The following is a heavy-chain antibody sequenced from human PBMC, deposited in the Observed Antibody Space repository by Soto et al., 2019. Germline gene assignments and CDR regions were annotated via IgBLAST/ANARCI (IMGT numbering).Heavy chain of an antibody. CDR1: GYTFTNYH. V-gene: IGHV1-46*03. D-gene: IGHD3-3*01. J-gene: IGHJ4*02. Sequence: QVQLVQSGAEVKKPGASVKVSCKASGYTFTNYHIHWVRQAPGQGLEWIGKINPGGGSTSYAQKFQGRVTVTRDTSTSTVYMELSSLRSEDTAVYYCVRNSYFFGSDYCGQGTLVTVSS. CDR3: VRNSYFFGSDY. CDR2: INPGGGST.